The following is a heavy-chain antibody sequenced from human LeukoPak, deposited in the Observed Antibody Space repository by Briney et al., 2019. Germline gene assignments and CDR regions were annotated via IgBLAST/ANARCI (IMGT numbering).Heavy chain of an antibody. Sequence: GASVKVSCKASGYTFGTHWMHWVRQAPGQGLEWMGWINPDSGGTNYAQKFQGRVTMTRDTSITTAYMELSRLTSDDTAVYYCARDLGYSRRYYDFSDWGQGTLVTVSS. V-gene: IGHV1-2*02. J-gene: IGHJ4*02. D-gene: IGHD3-3*01. CDR2: INPDSGGT. CDR1: GYTFGTHW. CDR3: ARDLGYSRRYYDFSD.